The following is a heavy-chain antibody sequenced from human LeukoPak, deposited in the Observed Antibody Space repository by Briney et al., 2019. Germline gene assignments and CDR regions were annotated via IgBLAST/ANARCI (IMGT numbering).Heavy chain of an antibody. CDR1: GGSISSYY. CDR3: ARGHYKEYFDY. D-gene: IGHD4-11*01. J-gene: IGHJ4*02. CDR2: IYYSGST. V-gene: IGHV4-59*01. Sequence: SETLSLTCIVSGGSISSYYWSWIRQPPGKGLERIEYIYYSGSTNYKPSLKSRVTISVDTSKNQFSLKLSSVTAADTAVYYCARGHYKEYFDYWGQGTLVTVSS.